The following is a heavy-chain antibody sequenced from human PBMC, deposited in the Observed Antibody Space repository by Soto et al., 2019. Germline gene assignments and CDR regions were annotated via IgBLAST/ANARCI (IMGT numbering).Heavy chain of an antibody. V-gene: IGHV5-10-1*01. D-gene: IGHD3-22*01. CDR2: IDPSDSQT. CDR1: GYRFAGYW. Sequence: PGESLKISCKGSGYRFAGYWITWVRQKPGKGLEWMGRIDPSDSQTYYSPSFRGHVTISVTKSITTVFLQCSSLRASDTAMYYCARQIYDSDTGPNFQYYFDSWGQGTPVTVSS. J-gene: IGHJ4*02. CDR3: ARQIYDSDTGPNFQYYFDS.